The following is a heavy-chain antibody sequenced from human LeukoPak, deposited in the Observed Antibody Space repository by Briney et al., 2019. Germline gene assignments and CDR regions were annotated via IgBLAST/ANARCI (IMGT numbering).Heavy chain of an antibody. V-gene: IGHV4-39*01. D-gene: IGHD2-8*01. CDR3: ARRKYCTNGVCYGAHFDY. Sequence: SETLSLTCTVSGGSISSSSYYWGWIRQPPGTGLEWIGSIYYSGSTYYNPSLKSRVTISVDTSKNQFSLKLSSVTAADTAVYYCARRKYCTNGVCYGAHFDYWGQGTLVTVSS. CDR2: IYYSGST. CDR1: GGSISSSSYY. J-gene: IGHJ4*02.